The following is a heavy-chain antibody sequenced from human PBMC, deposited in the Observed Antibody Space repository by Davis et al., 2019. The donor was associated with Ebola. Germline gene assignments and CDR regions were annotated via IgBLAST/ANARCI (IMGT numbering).Heavy chain of an antibody. CDR1: GFTFSSYG. V-gene: IGHV3-30*18. CDR2: VSYDGSNK. CDR3: AKDREIAVAGTLSPFDP. D-gene: IGHD6-19*01. Sequence: GESLKISCAASGFTFSSYGMHWVRQAPGKGLEWVAVVSYDGSNKYYADSVKGRFTISRDNSKNTLYLQMNSLRAEDTAVYYCAKDREIAVAGTLSPFDPWGQGTLVTVSS. J-gene: IGHJ5*02.